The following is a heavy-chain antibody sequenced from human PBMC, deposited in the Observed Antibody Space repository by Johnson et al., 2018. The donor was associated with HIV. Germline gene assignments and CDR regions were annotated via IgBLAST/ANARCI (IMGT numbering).Heavy chain of an antibody. CDR2: IRYDGSNK. Sequence: QMQLVESGGGVVQRGGSLRLSCVASGFTFSSYGMHWVRQAPGKGLEWVAFIRYDGSNKYYGGSVKGRFTVSRDNSKNTVYVDMNSMRAEDTAVYYCAKVGRMTTVVTPGDAFDIWGQGTKVTVSS. J-gene: IGHJ3*02. V-gene: IGHV3-30*02. CDR1: GFTFSSYG. CDR3: AKVGRMTTVVTPGDAFDI. D-gene: IGHD4-23*01.